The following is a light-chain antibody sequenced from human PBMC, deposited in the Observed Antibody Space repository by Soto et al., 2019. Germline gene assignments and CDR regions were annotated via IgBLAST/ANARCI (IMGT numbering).Light chain of an antibody. V-gene: IGKV1-5*03. CDR3: QQYNRYPFT. J-gene: IGKJ3*01. Sequence: DIQMTQSPSTLSASVGDRVTITYRASQSISSWLAWYQQKPGKAPKLLIYKASSLESGVPSRFSGSGSGTEFTLTISSLQPDDFATYYCQQYNRYPFTFGPGTKVDIK. CDR2: KAS. CDR1: QSISSW.